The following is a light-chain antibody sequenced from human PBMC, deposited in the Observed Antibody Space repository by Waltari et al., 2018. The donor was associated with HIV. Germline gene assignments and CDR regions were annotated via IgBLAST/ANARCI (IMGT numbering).Light chain of an antibody. V-gene: IGLV3-10*01. CDR1: ALPNKY. CDR3: YSTDSSGYPL. J-gene: IGLJ2*01. Sequence: SYELTQPPSVPVSPGQAARINCSGDALPNKYAYWYQQKSGQAPVLVIYEDSERTSGIPERFSGSSSGTMATLTISGAQVEDEADYYCYSTDSSGYPLFGGGTKLTVL. CDR2: EDS.